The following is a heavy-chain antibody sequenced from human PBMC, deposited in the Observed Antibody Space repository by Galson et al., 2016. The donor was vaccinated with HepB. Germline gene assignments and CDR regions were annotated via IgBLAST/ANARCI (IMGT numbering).Heavy chain of an antibody. CDR3: AKLGTQYSYGQYTFDY. CDR2: INSDGSST. Sequence: SLRLSCAASGFPFSNYWMHWVRQAPGKGPVWVSRINSDGSSTTYADSVKGRFTISRDNDKKTRYLQMNSLRAEDTALYYCAKLGTQYSYGQYTFDYWGQGTLVTVSS. D-gene: IGHD5-18*01. J-gene: IGHJ4*02. V-gene: IGHV3-74*01. CDR1: GFPFSNYW.